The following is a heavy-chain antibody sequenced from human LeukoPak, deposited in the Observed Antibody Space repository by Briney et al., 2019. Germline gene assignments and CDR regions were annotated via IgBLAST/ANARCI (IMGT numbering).Heavy chain of an antibody. CDR2: INPNSGGT. D-gene: IGHD3-10*01. CDR3: ARSDYYGSGGHDY. CDR1: GYTFTGYY. Sequence: ASVKVSCKASGYTFTGYYMHWVRQAPGQGLEWMGWINPNSGGTNYAQKFQGRVTMTRDTSISTAYMELSRLRSDDTAVYYCARSDYYGSGGHDYWGQGTLVTVSS. V-gene: IGHV1-2*02. J-gene: IGHJ4*02.